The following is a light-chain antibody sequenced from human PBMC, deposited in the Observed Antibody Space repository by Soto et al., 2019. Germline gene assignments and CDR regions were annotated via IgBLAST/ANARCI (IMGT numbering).Light chain of an antibody. CDR1: QSVSSSY. CDR2: GAY. V-gene: IGKV3-20*01. J-gene: IGKJ4*01. CDR3: QQYGSSPLT. Sequence: DIVLTQSPGTLSLSPGERATLSCRASQSVSSSYFAWYQQKPGQAPRLLIYGAYIRATGIPDRFSGSGSGTDFTLTITRLEPEDFAVYYCQQYGSSPLTFGGGTKVEIK.